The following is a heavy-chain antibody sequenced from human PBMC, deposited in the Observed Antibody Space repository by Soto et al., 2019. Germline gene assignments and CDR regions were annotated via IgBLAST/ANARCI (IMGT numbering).Heavy chain of an antibody. CDR1: GFSLSNPRMG. CDR3: ARIQRISMIVVSKPYFDY. J-gene: IGHJ4*02. Sequence: QVTLKESGPVLVKPTETLTLTCTVSGFSLSNPRMGVSWIRQPPGKALEWLAHIFLNDEKSYSTSLKSRLTISRDTSNSQVVLTMTNMDPVDTATYYCARIQRISMIVVSKPYFDYWGQGALVTVSS. V-gene: IGHV2-26*01. CDR2: IFLNDEK. D-gene: IGHD3-22*01.